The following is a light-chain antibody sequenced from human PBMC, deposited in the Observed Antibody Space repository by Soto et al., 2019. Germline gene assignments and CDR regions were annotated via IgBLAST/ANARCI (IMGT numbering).Light chain of an antibody. CDR2: EVS. CDR3: CSYAGSNNVV. J-gene: IGLJ2*01. Sequence: QLVLTQPPSASESPGQSVTISCTGTSSDVGGYNFVSWYQQHPGKVPKLMISEVSKRQSGVPDRFSGSKSDNTASLTVSGLQAEDEADYYCCSYAGSNNVVFGGGTKLTVL. V-gene: IGLV2-8*01. CDR1: SSDVGGYNF.